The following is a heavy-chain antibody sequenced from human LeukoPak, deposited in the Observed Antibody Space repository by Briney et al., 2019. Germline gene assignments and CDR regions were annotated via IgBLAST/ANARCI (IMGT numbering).Heavy chain of an antibody. CDR3: TRARKTDYYDSSGYNY. CDR2: IRSKAYGGTT. Sequence: QPGRSLRLSCTASGFTFGDYAMSWVRQAPGKGLGWVGFIRSKAYGGTTEYAASVKDRFTISRDDSKSIAYLQMNSLKTEDTAVYYCTRARKTDYYDSSGYNYWGQGTLVTVSS. V-gene: IGHV3-49*04. J-gene: IGHJ4*02. CDR1: GFTFGDYA. D-gene: IGHD3-22*01.